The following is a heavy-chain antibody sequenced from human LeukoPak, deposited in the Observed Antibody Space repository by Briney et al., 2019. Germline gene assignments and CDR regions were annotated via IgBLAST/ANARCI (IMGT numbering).Heavy chain of an antibody. Sequence: GGSLRLSCAASGFTVSSNYMSWVRQAPGKGLEWVSVIYSGGSTYYADSVKGRFTISRDNSKNTLYLQMNSLRAEDTAVYYCARDQDSGYAYNDAFDIWGQGTMVTVSS. J-gene: IGHJ3*02. CDR1: GFTVSSNY. V-gene: IGHV3-66*01. CDR2: IYSGGST. D-gene: IGHD5-12*01. CDR3: ARDQDSGYAYNDAFDI.